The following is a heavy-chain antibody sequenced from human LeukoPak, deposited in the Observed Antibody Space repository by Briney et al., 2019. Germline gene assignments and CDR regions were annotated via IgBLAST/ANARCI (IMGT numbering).Heavy chain of an antibody. D-gene: IGHD6-19*01. J-gene: IGHJ4*02. CDR2: IRYDGSNK. CDR3: ARRGPYSGWSAIDY. CDR1: GFTFSSYG. Sequence: GGSLRLSCAASGFTFSSYGWHWVRQAPGRGLERVAFIRYDGSNKYYADSVKGRFTISRDNSKNTLYLQMNSLRAEDTAVYYCARRGPYSGWSAIDYWGQGTLVTVSS. V-gene: IGHV3-30*02.